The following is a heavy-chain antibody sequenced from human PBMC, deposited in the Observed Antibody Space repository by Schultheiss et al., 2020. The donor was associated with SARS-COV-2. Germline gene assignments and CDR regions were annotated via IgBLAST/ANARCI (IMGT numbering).Heavy chain of an antibody. D-gene: IGHD3-9*01. J-gene: IGHJ4*02. V-gene: IGHV4-59*01. CDR1: GGSISSYY. CDR2: IYYSGST. Sequence: SETLSLTCTVSGGSISSYYWSWIRQPPGKGLEWIGYIYYSGSTYYNPSLKSRVTISVDTSKNQFSLKLSSVTAADTAVYYCARGLDWDSYYFDYWGQGTLVTVSS. CDR3: ARGLDWDSYYFDY.